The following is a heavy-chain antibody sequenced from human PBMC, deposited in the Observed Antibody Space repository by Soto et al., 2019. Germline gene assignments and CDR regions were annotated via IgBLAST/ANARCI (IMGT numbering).Heavy chain of an antibody. V-gene: IGHV3-30-3*01. CDR2: ISYDGSNK. Sequence: GGSLRLSCAASGFTFSSYAMHWVRQAPGKGLEWVAVISYDGSNKYYADSVKGRFTISRDNSKNTLYLQMNSLRAEDTAVYYCARPLSIQLWSFYFDYWGQGTLVTVSS. CDR3: ARPLSIQLWSFYFDY. D-gene: IGHD5-18*01. J-gene: IGHJ4*02. CDR1: GFTFSSYA.